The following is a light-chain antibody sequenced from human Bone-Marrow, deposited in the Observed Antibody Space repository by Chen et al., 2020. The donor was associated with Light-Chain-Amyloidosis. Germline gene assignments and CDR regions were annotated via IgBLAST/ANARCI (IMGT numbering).Light chain of an antibody. Sequence: QYALTQPASVSGSPGQSITIPCTGTSGDVVTYNYVSWYQQHPGKAPKVMIYAVSNRPSGVSNRFSGSKSGNTASLTISGLQAEDEADYYCSSFTSSSSYVFGPGTKVTVL. CDR1: SGDVVTYNY. J-gene: IGLJ1*01. CDR2: AVS. CDR3: SSFTSSSSYV. V-gene: IGLV2-14*01.